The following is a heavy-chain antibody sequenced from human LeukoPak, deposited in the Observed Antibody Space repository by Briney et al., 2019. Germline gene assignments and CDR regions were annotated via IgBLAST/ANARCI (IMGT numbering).Heavy chain of an antibody. V-gene: IGHV4-59*01. D-gene: IGHD3-22*01. CDR2: IYYSGST. CDR3: ARQARVGGYYYDSSGYFDY. CDR1: GGSISSYY. J-gene: IGHJ4*02. Sequence: SGTLSLTCADPGGSISSYYWSWIRQPPGKGLEWIGYIYYSGSTNYNPSLKSRVTISVDTSKNQFSLKLSSVTAADTAVYYCARQARVGGYYYDSSGYFDYWGQGTLVTVSS.